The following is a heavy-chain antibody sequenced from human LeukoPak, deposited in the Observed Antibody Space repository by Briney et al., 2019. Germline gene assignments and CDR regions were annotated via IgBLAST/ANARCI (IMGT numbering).Heavy chain of an antibody. Sequence: ASVKVSCKASGYTFTSYGISWVRQAPGQGLEWMGWISAHNGNTNYAQKLQGRVTMTTDTSTSTAYMELRSLRSDDTAVYYCARVPPYDYVWGSYRYDFDYWGQGTLVTVSS. D-gene: IGHD3-16*02. V-gene: IGHV1-18*01. CDR2: ISAHNGNT. CDR3: ARVPPYDYVWGSYRYDFDY. J-gene: IGHJ4*02. CDR1: GYTFTSYG.